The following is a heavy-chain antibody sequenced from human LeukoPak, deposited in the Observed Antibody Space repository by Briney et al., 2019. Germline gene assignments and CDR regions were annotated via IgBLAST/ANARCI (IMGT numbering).Heavy chain of an antibody. J-gene: IGHJ6*03. D-gene: IGHD2-2*01. CDR1: GFTFSTYI. V-gene: IGHV3-21*01. CDR2: ISSSSSYI. Sequence: GGSLRLSCAASGFTFSTYIMNWVRQAPGKGLEWVSSISSSSSYIYYADSVKGRFTISRDNAKNSLYLQMNSLRAEDTAVYYCARAGCSSTSCLPYYYYYMDVWGKGTTVTVSS. CDR3: ARAGCSSTSCLPYYYYYMDV.